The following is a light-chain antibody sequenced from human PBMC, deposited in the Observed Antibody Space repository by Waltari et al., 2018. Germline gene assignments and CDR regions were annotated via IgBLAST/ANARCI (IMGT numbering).Light chain of an antibody. J-gene: IGKJ1*01. Sequence: DIQMTQSPSSLTPSVEDRVTMTCRASQSISSYLNWSHIKPGKAHKLLIYDASRLQSGVPSRFSGSGSGTDFTLTISSLQPDDFAIYHCQQRFSTPWTFGQGTNVEI. CDR3: QQRFSTPWT. CDR1: QSISSY. CDR2: DAS. V-gene: IGKV1-39*01.